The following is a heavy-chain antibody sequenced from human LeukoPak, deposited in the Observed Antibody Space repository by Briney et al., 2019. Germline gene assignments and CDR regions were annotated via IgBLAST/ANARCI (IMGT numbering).Heavy chain of an antibody. CDR1: GFTFSSYA. CDR2: ISGSGGST. J-gene: IGHJ4*02. Sequence: GGSLRLSCAASGFTFSSYAMSWVRQAPGKGLEWVSAISGSGGSTYYADSVKGRFTISRDNSKNTLYLQMNSLRAEDTAVCYCAKAGSGWYGYFDYWGQGTLVTVSS. CDR3: AKAGSGWYGYFDY. D-gene: IGHD6-19*01. V-gene: IGHV3-23*01.